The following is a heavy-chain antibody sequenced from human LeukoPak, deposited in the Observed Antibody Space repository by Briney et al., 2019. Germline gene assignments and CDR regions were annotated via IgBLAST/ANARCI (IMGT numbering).Heavy chain of an antibody. J-gene: IGHJ4*02. D-gene: IGHD3-3*01. CDR1: GFTFSDYY. V-gene: IGHV3-11*01. Sequence: GGSLRLSCAASGFTFSDYYMSWIRQAPGKGLEWVSYISSSGSTIYYADAVKGRFTISRDNAKNSLYLQMNSLRAEDTAVYYCARDLAQKFYYFDYWGQGTLVTVSS. CDR3: ARDLAQKFYYFDY. CDR2: ISSSGSTI.